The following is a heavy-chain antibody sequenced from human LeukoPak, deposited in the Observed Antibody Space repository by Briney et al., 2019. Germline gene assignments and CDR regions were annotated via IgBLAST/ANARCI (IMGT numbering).Heavy chain of an antibody. Sequence: SETLSLTCTVSGGSISSYYWSWIRQPPGKGLEWIGYIYYSGSTNYSPSLKSRVTISVDTSKNQFSLKLSSVTAADTAVYYCASLAVAGLSEGYWGQGTLVIVSS. J-gene: IGHJ4*02. V-gene: IGHV4-59*01. CDR1: GGSISSYY. CDR2: IYYSGST. CDR3: ASLAVAGLSEGY. D-gene: IGHD6-19*01.